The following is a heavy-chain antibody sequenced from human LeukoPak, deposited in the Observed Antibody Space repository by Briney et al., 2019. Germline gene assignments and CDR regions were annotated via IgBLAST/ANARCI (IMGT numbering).Heavy chain of an antibody. J-gene: IGHJ4*02. V-gene: IGHV4-34*01. Sequence: SETLSLTCAVYGGSFSGYYWTWLRQSPGRGLEWIGEVHYSGSATYNPSLKSRVTISVDTSINQFSLKMNSVTAADTAVYYCARGQWFRAFWSRGTPVTVSS. CDR2: VHYSGSA. CDR3: ARGQWFRAF. CDR1: GGSFSGYY. D-gene: IGHD3-10*01.